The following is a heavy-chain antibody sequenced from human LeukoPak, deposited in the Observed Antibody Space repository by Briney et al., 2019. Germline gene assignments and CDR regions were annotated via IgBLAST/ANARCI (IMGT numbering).Heavy chain of an antibody. CDR3: ARSRQGETYYYDSSGYYWDAFDI. Sequence: GASVTVSCTASGGTFSSYAISWVRQAPGQGLEWMGGIIPIFGTANYAQKFQGRVTITADESTSTAYMELSSLRSEDTAVYYCARSRQGETYYYDSSGYYWDAFDIWGQGTMVTVSS. CDR1: GGTFSSYA. J-gene: IGHJ3*02. V-gene: IGHV1-69*13. CDR2: IIPIFGTA. D-gene: IGHD3-22*01.